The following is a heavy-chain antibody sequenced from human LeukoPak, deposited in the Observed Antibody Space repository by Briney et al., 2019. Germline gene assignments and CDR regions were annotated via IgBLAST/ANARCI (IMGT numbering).Heavy chain of an antibody. J-gene: IGHJ5*01. CDR2: VRYDGTKI. CDR1: GFTFSSFG. Sequence: GGSLRLSCAASGFTFSSFGMHWVRQAPGQGLEWVAFVRYDGTKIHYADAVKGRFTISRDNSKSTLYLQMDSLRAEDTAVYYCAKDRYISGWGWFVSWGQGTLVTVSS. V-gene: IGHV3-30*02. CDR3: AKDRYISGWGWFVS. D-gene: IGHD6-19*01.